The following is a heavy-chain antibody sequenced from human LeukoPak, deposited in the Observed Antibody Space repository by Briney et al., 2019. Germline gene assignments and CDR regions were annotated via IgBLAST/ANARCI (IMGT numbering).Heavy chain of an antibody. Sequence: PGGSLRLSCAASGFTFSSYSMNWVRQAPGKGLEWVSSISSSSYIYYADSVKGRFTISRDNAKNSLYLQMNSLRAEDTAVYYCARNMNAYCSSTSCYPGSFDYWGQGTLVTVSS. CDR3: ARNMNAYCSSTSCYPGSFDY. J-gene: IGHJ4*02. CDR1: GFTFSSYS. V-gene: IGHV3-21*01. CDR2: ISSSSYI. D-gene: IGHD2-2*01.